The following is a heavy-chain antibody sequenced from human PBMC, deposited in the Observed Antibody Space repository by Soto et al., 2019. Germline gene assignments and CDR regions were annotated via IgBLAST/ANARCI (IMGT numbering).Heavy chain of an antibody. CDR1: GFTFSSYG. CDR2: IWFDGSKE. J-gene: IGHJ6*02. V-gene: IGHV3-33*01. Sequence: GGSLRLSCAASGFTFSSYGFHWVRQAPGKGLEWVAAIWFDGSKEYYADSVKGRFTISRDNAKNSLYLQMNSLRAEDTAVYYCARDPGTPRITIFGVAPRPDGMDVWGQGTTVTVSS. D-gene: IGHD3-3*01. CDR3: ARDPGTPRITIFGVAPRPDGMDV.